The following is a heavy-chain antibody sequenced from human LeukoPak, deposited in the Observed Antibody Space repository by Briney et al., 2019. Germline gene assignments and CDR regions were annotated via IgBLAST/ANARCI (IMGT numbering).Heavy chain of an antibody. CDR2: ISYDGSNK. CDR1: GFTFSSYG. Sequence: PGGSLRLSCGASGFTFSSYGMHWVRQAPGKGLEWVAVISYDGSNKYYADSVKGRFTISRDNSKNTLYLQMNSLRAEDTAVYYCARDSSPTVTTSTMHAFDIWGQGTMVTVSS. V-gene: IGHV3-30*19. D-gene: IGHD4-17*01. CDR3: ARDSSPTVTTSTMHAFDI. J-gene: IGHJ3*02.